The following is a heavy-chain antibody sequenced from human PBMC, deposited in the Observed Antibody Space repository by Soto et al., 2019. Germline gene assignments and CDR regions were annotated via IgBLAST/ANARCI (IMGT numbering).Heavy chain of an antibody. D-gene: IGHD1-26*01. CDR2: ISGSGGST. CDR3: AKDSGSYYRGNFDY. J-gene: IGHJ4*02. V-gene: IGHV3-23*01. Sequence: WGSLRLSCAASGFTFSSYAMSWVRQAPGKGLEWVSAISGSGGSTYYADSVKGRFTISRDNSKNTLYLQMNSLRAEDTAVYYCAKDSGSYYRGNFDYWGQGTLVTVSS. CDR1: GFTFSSYA.